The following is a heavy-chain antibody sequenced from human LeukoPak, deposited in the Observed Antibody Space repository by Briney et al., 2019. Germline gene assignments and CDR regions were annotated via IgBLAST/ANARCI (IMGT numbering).Heavy chain of an antibody. D-gene: IGHD4-17*01. J-gene: IGHJ4*02. CDR3: ARVGPYGENYFDY. CDR2: IYSGGST. CDR1: GFTVSSSY. V-gene: IGHV3-53*01. Sequence: GGSLRLSCAASGFTVSSSYMSWVRQARGKGLEWVSVIYSGGSTYYADSVKGRFTISRDNSKNTLYLQMNSLRAEDTAVYYCARVGPYGENYFDYWGQGTLVTVS.